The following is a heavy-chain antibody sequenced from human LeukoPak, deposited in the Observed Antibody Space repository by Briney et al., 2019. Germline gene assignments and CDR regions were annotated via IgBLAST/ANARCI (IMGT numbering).Heavy chain of an antibody. D-gene: IGHD6-13*01. J-gene: IGHJ4*02. V-gene: IGHV3-23*01. CDR3: AISWTLDY. CDR2: ISGSGGST. Sequence: SSETLSLTCTVSGGSISSYYWSWVRQAPGKGLEWVSAISGSGGSTYYADSVKGRFTISRDNSKNTLYLQMNSLRAEDTAVYYCAISWTLDYWGQGTLVTVSS. CDR1: GGSISSYY.